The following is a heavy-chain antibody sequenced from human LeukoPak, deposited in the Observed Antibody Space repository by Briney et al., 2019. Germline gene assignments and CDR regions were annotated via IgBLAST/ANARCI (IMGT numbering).Heavy chain of an antibody. D-gene: IGHD3-22*01. J-gene: IGHJ1*01. CDR1: GYSFTSYW. CDR2: IYPGDSGT. CDR3: ARVEGGWDSSGYYFEYFQH. Sequence: GESLKISCKGSGYSFTSYWIGWVRQMPGKGLEWMGIIYPGDSGTRYSPSFQGQVTISADKSISTAYLQWSSLKASDTAMYYCARVEGGWDSSGYYFEYFQHWGQGTLVTVSS. V-gene: IGHV5-51*01.